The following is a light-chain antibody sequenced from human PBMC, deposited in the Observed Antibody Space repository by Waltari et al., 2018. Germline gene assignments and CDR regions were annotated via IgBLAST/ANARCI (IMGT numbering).Light chain of an antibody. J-gene: IGKJ2*01. V-gene: IGKV2-28*01. Sequence: DIVMTQSPLSLPVNPGEPASISCTSSETLLHSDGYLYLNWYLQRPGQSPQLLIYLTSNRSAGVPDRLSGSGSSTYCTLKISRVEADDLGIYYCMQTLKVPYTFGQGTNLEIK. CDR3: MQTLKVPYT. CDR1: ETLLHSDGYLY. CDR2: LTS.